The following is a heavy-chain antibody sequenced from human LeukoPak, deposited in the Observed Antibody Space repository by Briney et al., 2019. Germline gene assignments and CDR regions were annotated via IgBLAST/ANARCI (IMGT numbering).Heavy chain of an antibody. J-gene: IGHJ4*02. CDR1: GGSISPLY. D-gene: IGHD3-10*01. CDR3: ARGGVAAKYYFDY. V-gene: IGHV4-59*11. CDR2: VYYSGTT. Sequence: SETLSLTCTVSGGSISPLYWGWIRQPPGKGLEFIGYVYYSGTTNYNPSLRSRVTLSVDTSKNQFSLKLSSVTAADTAVYYCARGGVAAKYYFDYWGPGTLVTVSS.